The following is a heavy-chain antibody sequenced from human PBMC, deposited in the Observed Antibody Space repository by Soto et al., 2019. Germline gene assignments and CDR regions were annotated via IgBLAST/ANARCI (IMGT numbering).Heavy chain of an antibody. D-gene: IGHD3-10*01. V-gene: IGHV4-34*01. CDR2: INHSGST. J-gene: IGHJ6*02. CDR3: ARGRGYYYGSGSYYNRYYYYYGMDV. Sequence: SGTLSLTCAVYGGSFSGYYWSWIRQPPGKGLEWIGEINHSGSTNYNPSLKSRVTISVDTSKNQFSLKLSSVTAADTAVYYCARGRGYYYGSGSYYNRYYYYYGMDVWGQGTTVTVSS. CDR1: GGSFSGYY.